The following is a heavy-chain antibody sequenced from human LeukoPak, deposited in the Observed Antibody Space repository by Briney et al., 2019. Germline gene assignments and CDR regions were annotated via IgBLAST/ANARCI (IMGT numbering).Heavy chain of an antibody. V-gene: IGHV3-48*04. CDR2: ISSSSSTI. CDR3: ARDEPNYYYMDV. CDR1: GFTFSSYG. Sequence: PGGSLRLSCAASGFTFSSYGMNWVRQAPGKGLEWVSYISSSSSTIYYADSVRGRFTISRDNAKNSLYLQMNSLRAGDTAVYYCARDEPNYYYMDVWGKGTTVTVSS. J-gene: IGHJ6*03.